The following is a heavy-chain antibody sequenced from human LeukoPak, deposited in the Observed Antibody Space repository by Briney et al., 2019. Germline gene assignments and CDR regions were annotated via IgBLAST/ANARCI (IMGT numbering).Heavy chain of an antibody. J-gene: IGHJ4*02. V-gene: IGHV1-69*04. CDR3: ARGGSSSSRS. CDR2: IIPILGMA. Sequence: GASVKVSCKASGGTFSSYAISWVRQAPGQGLEWMGRIIPILGMANYAQKFQGRVTITADKSTSTAYMELSSLRSEDTAVYYCARGGSSSSRSWGQGTLVTVSS. D-gene: IGHD6-6*01. CDR1: GGTFSSYA.